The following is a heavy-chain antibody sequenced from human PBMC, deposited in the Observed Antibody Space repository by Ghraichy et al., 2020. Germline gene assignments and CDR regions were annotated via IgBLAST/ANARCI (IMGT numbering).Heavy chain of an antibody. D-gene: IGHD2-21*01. CDR3: ARGTGVGDYSDPPSD. J-gene: IGHJ4*02. CDR1: GGSISSYY. V-gene: IGHV4-59*01. Sequence: SETLSLTCTVSGGSISSYYWSWIRQPPGKGLEWIGYIYYSGSTNYNPSLKSRVTISVDTSKNQFSLKLSSVTAADTAVYYCARGTGVGDYSDPPSDWGQGTLVTVSS. CDR2: IYYSGST.